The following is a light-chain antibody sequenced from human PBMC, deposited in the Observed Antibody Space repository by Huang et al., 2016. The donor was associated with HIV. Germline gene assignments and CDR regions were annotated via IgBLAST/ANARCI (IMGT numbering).Light chain of an antibody. V-gene: IGKV3-11*01. J-gene: IGKJ3*01. Sequence: ELVLTQSPATLSFFPGERATLSCRASQSVSSFLALYQQKPGPRPRLLSHGASNSAAGIPASFSGSGSGTYFTLTITSLDPEDFALYYCQQRNDWPLTFGPGTKVDIK. CDR3: QQRNDWPLT. CDR2: GAS. CDR1: QSVSSF.